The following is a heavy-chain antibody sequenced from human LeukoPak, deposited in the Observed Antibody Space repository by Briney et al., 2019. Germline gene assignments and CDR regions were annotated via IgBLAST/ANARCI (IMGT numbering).Heavy chain of an antibody. CDR3: ARENYGDYEDY. CDR2: IRQDGSEK. J-gene: IGHJ4*02. V-gene: IGHV3-7*03. CDR1: GFTFSSYW. D-gene: IGHD4-17*01. Sequence: GGSLRLSCAASGFTFSSYWMSWVRQAPGKGLEWVANIRQDGSEKYYVDSVKGRFTISRDNAKNSLYLQMNSLRAEDTAVYYCARENYGDYEDYWGQGTLVTVSS.